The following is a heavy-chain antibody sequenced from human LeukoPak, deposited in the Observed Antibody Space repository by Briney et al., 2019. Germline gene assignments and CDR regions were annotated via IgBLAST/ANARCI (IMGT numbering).Heavy chain of an antibody. CDR2: IKQDESEK. J-gene: IGHJ3*01. Sequence: PGGSLRLSCAASGFSLSNYWMSWVRQAPGKGLEWVANIKQDESEKLYVDSVKGRFTISRDNAENSVYLQMNSLRDEDTAVYYCARELRLYYDRTGYYMNHVGVFDLWGQGTMVNVAS. CDR3: ARELRLYYDRTGYYMNHVGVFDL. D-gene: IGHD3-22*01. CDR1: GFSLSNYW. V-gene: IGHV3-7*01.